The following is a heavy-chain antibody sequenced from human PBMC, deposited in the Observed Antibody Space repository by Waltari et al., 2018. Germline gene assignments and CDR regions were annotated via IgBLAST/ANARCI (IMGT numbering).Heavy chain of an antibody. CDR3: ARHLYSIDYLELAK. D-gene: IGHD3-22*01. CDR2: ISDSGVIT. V-gene: IGHV3-23*01. CDR1: GFNFISFA. Sequence: EEHLLESGGGLAKPGGSLRPYGSAVGFNFISFAMSWVRQAPGKGLEWVSGISDSGVITKYADSVKGRFTVSRDNSKNTVFLHLNSLRAEDTAIYYCARHLYSIDYLELAKWGQGTLVTVSS. J-gene: IGHJ4*02.